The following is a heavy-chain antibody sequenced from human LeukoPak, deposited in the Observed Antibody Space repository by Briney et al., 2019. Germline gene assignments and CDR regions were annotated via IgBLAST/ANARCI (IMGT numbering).Heavy chain of an antibody. D-gene: IGHD3-9*01. CDR3: ARIGLKTTGYYRLDY. Sequence: ASVKVSCKASGYTFTGHYLHWVRQAPGQGLEWMGWLNPNTGDTLYIQKFQGRVTMTGDTSISTAYMELSRPMSDDTAVYYCARIGLKTTGYYRLDYWGQGTLVTGSS. CDR2: LNPNTGDT. V-gene: IGHV1-2*02. J-gene: IGHJ4*02. CDR1: GYTFTGHY.